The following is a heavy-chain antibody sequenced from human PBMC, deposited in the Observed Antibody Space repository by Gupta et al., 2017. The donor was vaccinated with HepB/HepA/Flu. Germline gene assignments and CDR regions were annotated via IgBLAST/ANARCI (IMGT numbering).Heavy chain of an antibody. CDR3: AGNDASYGMDV. CDR1: GFTFDDYA. V-gene: IGHV3-9*01. CDR2: ISWKSGSI. Sequence: EVQLVESGGGLVQPGRSLRLSCAASGFTFDDYAMHWVRQAPGKGLERVSGISWKSGSIGEADAVKGRFTISRDNAKNSLYMQMNSMRAEDTALYYGAGNDASYGMDVWGQGTTVTVCS. J-gene: IGHJ6*02. D-gene: IGHD1-1*01.